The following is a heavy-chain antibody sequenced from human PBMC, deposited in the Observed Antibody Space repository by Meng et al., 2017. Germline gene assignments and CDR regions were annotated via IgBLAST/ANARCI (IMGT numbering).Heavy chain of an antibody. Sequence: GSLRLSCAVSRYSISSHYYWGWIRQPPAKGLEWIGSIYYTGTTYYDPSLKSRVTLSLDTSDNHFSLKLNSVTAADTAVYYCARASTNYYDSGGDNWYFDLWVRGNLVTSPQ. CDR3: ARASTNYYDSGGDNWYFDL. CDR2: IYYTGTT. D-gene: IGHD3-22*01. V-gene: IGHV4-38-2*01. CDR1: RYSISSHYY. J-gene: IGHJ2*01.